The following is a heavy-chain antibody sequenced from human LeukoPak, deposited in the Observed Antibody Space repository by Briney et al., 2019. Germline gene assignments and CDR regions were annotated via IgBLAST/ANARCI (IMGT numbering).Heavy chain of an antibody. CDR1: GGSISSYY. D-gene: IGHD6-19*01. J-gene: IGHJ4*02. CDR2: IYYSGST. Sequence: SETLSLTCTVSGGSISSYYWSWIRQPPGKGLEWIGYIYYSGSTNYNPSLKSRVTISVDTSKNQFSLKLSSVTAADTAVYYCARPTTPHSGWYNYWGQGTLVTVSS. V-gene: IGHV4-59*08. CDR3: ARPTTPHSGWYNY.